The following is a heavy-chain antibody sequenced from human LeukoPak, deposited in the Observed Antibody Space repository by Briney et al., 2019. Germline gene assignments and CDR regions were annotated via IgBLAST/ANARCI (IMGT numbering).Heavy chain of an antibody. V-gene: IGHV3-30*04. D-gene: IGHD6-19*01. J-gene: IGHJ4*02. CDR1: GFTFSSYA. Sequence: GGSLRLSCAASGFTFSSYAMHWVRQAPGKGLEWVAVISYDGSNKYYADSVKGRFTISRDNSKNTLYLQMNSLRAEDTAVYYCARDEFNEAGFFDYWGQGTLVTVSS. CDR3: ARDEFNEAGFFDY. CDR2: ISYDGSNK.